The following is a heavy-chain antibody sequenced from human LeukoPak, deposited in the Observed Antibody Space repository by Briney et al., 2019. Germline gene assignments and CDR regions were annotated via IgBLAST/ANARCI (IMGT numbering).Heavy chain of an antibody. J-gene: IGHJ3*02. Sequence: PSETLSLTCTVSGGSISSSSYYWGWIRQPPGKGLEWIGSIYYSGSTYYNPSLKSRVTISVDTSKNQFSLKLSSVTAADTAVYYCARISRDGYNLDDAFDIWGQGTMVTVSS. D-gene: IGHD5-24*01. CDR1: GGSISSSSYY. V-gene: IGHV4-39*07. CDR3: ARISRDGYNLDDAFDI. CDR2: IYYSGST.